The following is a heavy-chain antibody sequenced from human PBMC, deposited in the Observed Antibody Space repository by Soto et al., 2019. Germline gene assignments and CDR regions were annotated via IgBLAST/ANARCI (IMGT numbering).Heavy chain of an antibody. J-gene: IGHJ5*02. Sequence: QVQLVQSGAEVKKPGASVKVSCKAPRYIFTAYFLHWVRQAPGQGLEWLGWINPNNGATHYGLSFQGRVTMTRDTSISTAYMELSSLRSDDTAVDYCASNDPGARFDPWGQGTLVIVSS. V-gene: IGHV1-2*02. CDR3: ASNDPGARFDP. D-gene: IGHD1-1*01. CDR2: INPNNGAT. CDR1: RYIFTAYF.